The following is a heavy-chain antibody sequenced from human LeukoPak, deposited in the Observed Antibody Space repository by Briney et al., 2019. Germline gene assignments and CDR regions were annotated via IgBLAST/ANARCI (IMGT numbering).Heavy chain of an antibody. Sequence: ASVKVSCKASGYTFTSYYMHRVRQAPGQGLEWMGIINPSGGSTSYAQKFQGRVTMTRDMSTSTVYMELSSLRPEDTAVYYCARGGSQPVDAFDIWGQGTMVTVSS. CDR1: GYTFTSYY. D-gene: IGHD2-2*01. CDR2: INPSGGST. J-gene: IGHJ3*02. V-gene: IGHV1-46*01. CDR3: ARGGSQPVDAFDI.